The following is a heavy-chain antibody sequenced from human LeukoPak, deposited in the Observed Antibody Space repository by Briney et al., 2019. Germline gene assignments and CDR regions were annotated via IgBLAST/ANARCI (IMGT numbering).Heavy chain of an antibody. CDR2: ISSSSSSTI. CDR3: ARDRDYCSSTSCYSDAFDI. Sequence: PPGGSLILSCAASGFTFSSYSMNWVRQAPGKGLEWVSYISSSSSSTIYYADSVKGRFTISRDNAKNSLYLQMNSLRDEDTAVYYCARDRDYCSSTSCYSDAFDIWGQGTMVTVSS. V-gene: IGHV3-48*02. D-gene: IGHD2-2*01. J-gene: IGHJ3*02. CDR1: GFTFSSYS.